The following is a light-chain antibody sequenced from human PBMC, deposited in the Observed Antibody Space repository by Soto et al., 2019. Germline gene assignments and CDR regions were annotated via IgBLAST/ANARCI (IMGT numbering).Light chain of an antibody. J-gene: IGLJ3*02. CDR1: SSDVGSYDR. V-gene: IGLV2-18*02. CDR3: SSYTGSGTVL. CDR2: EVN. Sequence: QSALTQPPSVSGSPGQSVTISCSETSSDVGSYDRVSWYQQSPGTAPKLVIYEVNNRPSGVPDRLSGSKSGNTAYLTISGLQADDEADYYCSSYTGSGTVLFGGGTKLTGL.